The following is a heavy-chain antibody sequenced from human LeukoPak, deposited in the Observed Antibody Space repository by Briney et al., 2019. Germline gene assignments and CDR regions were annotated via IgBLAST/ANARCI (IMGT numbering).Heavy chain of an antibody. V-gene: IGHV4-34*01. Sequence: SETLSPTWAVDGGSFSGYYWSWRHKPAGKVLEWVGEINHGASTNYNPSLKGRVTISVDTSKNQASLQLSSVNAADTAVYYCARGPKHITMIVVVIKRWFDPWGQGTLVTVSS. J-gene: IGHJ5*02. CDR3: ARGPKHITMIVVVIKRWFDP. CDR2: INHGAST. CDR1: GGSFSGYY. D-gene: IGHD3-22*01.